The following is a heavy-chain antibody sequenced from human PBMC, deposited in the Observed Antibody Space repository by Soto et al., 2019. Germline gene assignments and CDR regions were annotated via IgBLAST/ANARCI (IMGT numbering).Heavy chain of an antibody. V-gene: IGHV3-74*03. D-gene: IGHD1-26*01. CDR3: ARGRSGVPYGMDV. J-gene: IGHJ6*02. Sequence: GGSLRLSCAASGFTFRSYWMHWVRQAPGKGLVWVSRINTDGSVAMYADSVKGRFTISRDNAKNTLYLQMNSLRAEDTAVYYCARGRSGVPYGMDVWGQGTTVTVSS. CDR1: GFTFRSYW. CDR2: INTDGSVA.